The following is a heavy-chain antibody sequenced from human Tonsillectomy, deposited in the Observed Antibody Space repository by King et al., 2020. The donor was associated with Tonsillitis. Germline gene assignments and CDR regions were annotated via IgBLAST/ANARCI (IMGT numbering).Heavy chain of an antibody. V-gene: IGHV4-31*03. CDR2: IYYSGST. J-gene: IGHJ5*02. Sequence: QLQESGPGLVKPSQTLSLTCTVSGGSISSGGFHWSWIRQHPGKGLEWIGYIYYSGSTFYNPPLKSRVTMSVDSSKNQFSLKLSSVTAADTAVYYCARGDYDSSGYDWFDPWGQGTLVTVSS. CDR1: GGSISSGGFH. D-gene: IGHD3-22*01. CDR3: ARGDYDSSGYDWFDP.